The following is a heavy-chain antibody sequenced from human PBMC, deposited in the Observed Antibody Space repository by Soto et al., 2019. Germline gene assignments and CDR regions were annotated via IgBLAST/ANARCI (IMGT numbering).Heavy chain of an antibody. CDR3: ARGTTLVFWSGYRIGAFDI. D-gene: IGHD3-3*01. CDR2: INHSVST. J-gene: IGHJ3*02. V-gene: IGHV4-34*01. Sequence: SEALSLTCSVYDGSFSGYYWSWIRKNPFKLLELIWEINHSVSTNYNPSLKSRVTISVDTSKNQFSLKLSSVTAADTAVYYCARGTTLVFWSGYRIGAFDIWGQGTMVTVSS. CDR1: DGSFSGYY.